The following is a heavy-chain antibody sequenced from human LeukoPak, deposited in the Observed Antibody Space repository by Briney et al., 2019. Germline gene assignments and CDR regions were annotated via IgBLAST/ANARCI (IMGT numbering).Heavy chain of an antibody. Sequence: GGSLRLSCAASGFTFTSYSMNWVRQAPGKGLEWVSTISGGGGSTYYADSVKGRFTISRDNSKNTLYLQMNSLRAEDTAVYYCAKSLRPLVPMSWFDPWGQGTLVTVSS. D-gene: IGHD3-10*02. V-gene: IGHV3-23*01. CDR1: GFTFTSYS. CDR2: ISGGGGST. CDR3: AKSLRPLVPMSWFDP. J-gene: IGHJ5*02.